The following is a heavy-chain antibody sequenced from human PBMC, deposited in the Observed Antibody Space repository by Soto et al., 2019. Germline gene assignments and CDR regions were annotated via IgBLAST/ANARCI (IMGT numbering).Heavy chain of an antibody. CDR1: GYAFTSYT. J-gene: IGHJ4*02. V-gene: IGHV1-3*01. Sequence: QVQLVQSGAEVKKPGASVKVSCNPSGYAFTSYTMHWVRQAPGQGLEWMGWINADNGDSKYSQKFQGRVNITRDTSASIAYMELSSLRSEDTAVYYCARDTGSGLRVEPGIFEYWGQGTLVTVSS. D-gene: IGHD1-26*01. CDR2: INADNGDS. CDR3: ARDTGSGLRVEPGIFEY.